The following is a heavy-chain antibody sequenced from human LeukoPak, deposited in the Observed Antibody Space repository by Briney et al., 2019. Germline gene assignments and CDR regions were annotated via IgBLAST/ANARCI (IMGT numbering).Heavy chain of an antibody. D-gene: IGHD6-6*01. J-gene: IGHJ4*02. CDR1: GGSISSYY. CDR2: IYTSGST. V-gene: IGHV4-4*07. CDR3: ARDRIAARPGGLDY. Sequence: SETLSLTCTVSGGSISSYYWSWIRQPAGKGLEWIGRIYTSGSTNYNPSLKSRVTISVDTSKNQFSLKLSSVTAADTAVYYCARDRIAARPGGLDYWGQGTLVTVSS.